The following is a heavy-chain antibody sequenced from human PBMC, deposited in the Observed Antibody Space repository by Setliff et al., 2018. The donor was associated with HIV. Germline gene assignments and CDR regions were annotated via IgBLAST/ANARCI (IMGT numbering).Heavy chain of an antibody. CDR3: ARQGDGYNLYHVYYFDY. Sequence: SETLSLTCAVSGYSISIGYYWGWIRQPPGKGLEWIGNIYITGDTDYNPSLKSRVTISVDTSKNQFSLTLTSVTAADTAVYYCARQGDGYNLYHVYYFDYWGQGTLVTVSS. CDR2: IYITGDT. V-gene: IGHV4-38-2*01. CDR1: GYSISIGYY. D-gene: IGHD5-12*01. J-gene: IGHJ4*02.